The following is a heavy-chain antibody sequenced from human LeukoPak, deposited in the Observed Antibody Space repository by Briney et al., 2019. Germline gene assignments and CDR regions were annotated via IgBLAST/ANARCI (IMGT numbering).Heavy chain of an antibody. CDR3: ARDPLRWPNTYFDY. J-gene: IGHJ4*02. Sequence: GGSLRLSCAAFGFTFSSYAMHWVRQAPGKGLEWVAVISYDGSNKYYADSVKGRFTISRDNSKNTLYLQMNSLRAEDTAVYYCARDPLRWPNTYFDYWGQGTLVTVSS. V-gene: IGHV3-30-3*01. D-gene: IGHD4-23*01. CDR1: GFTFSSYA. CDR2: ISYDGSNK.